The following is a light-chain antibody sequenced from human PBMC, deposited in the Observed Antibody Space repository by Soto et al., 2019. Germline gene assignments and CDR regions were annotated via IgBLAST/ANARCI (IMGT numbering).Light chain of an antibody. CDR1: QDISNY. CDR2: DAS. J-gene: IGKJ3*01. V-gene: IGKV1-33*01. CDR3: QQYDNLFT. Sequence: DIQMTQSPSSRSASVGDRVTITCQASQDISNYLNWYQQKPGKAPKLLIYDASNLATGVPSRFSGSGYGTDFTFTISRLQPEDIATYYCQQYDNLFTFGPGTKVDIK.